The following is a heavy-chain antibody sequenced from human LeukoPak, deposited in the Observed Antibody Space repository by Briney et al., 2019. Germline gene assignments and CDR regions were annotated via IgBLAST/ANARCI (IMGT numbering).Heavy chain of an antibody. V-gene: IGHV3-23*01. D-gene: IGHD2-8*01. CDR1: GFTFSSYA. CDR3: AKGYCTNGVCYYYYYYMDV. CDR2: ISGSGSST. J-gene: IGHJ6*03. Sequence: GGSLRLSCAASGFTFSSYAMSWVRQAPGQGLEWVSAISGSGSSTYYADSVKGRFTISRDNSKNTLYLQMNSLRAEDTAVYYCAKGYCTNGVCYYYYYYMDVWGKGTTVTVSS.